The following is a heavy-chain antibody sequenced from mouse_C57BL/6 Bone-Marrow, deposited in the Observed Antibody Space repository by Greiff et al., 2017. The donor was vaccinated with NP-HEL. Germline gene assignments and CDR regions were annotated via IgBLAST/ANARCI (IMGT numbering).Heavy chain of an antibody. D-gene: IGHD1-1*01. CDR1: GYAFSSYW. CDR3: ARGELLRYLYYAMDY. CDR2: IYPGDGDT. Sequence: VKLVESGAELVKPGASVKISCKASGYAFSSYWMNWVKQRPGKGLEWIGQIYPGDGDTNYNGKFKGKATLTADKSSSTAYMQLSSLTSEDSAVYFCARGELLRYLYYAMDYWGQGTSVTVSS. V-gene: IGHV1-80*01. J-gene: IGHJ4*01.